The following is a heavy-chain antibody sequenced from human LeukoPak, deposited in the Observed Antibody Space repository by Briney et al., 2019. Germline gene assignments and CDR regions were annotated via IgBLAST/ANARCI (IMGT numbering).Heavy chain of an antibody. Sequence: ASVKVSCKSSGFTFTDEYIHWVRHAPGQGLEWMGWINPYSGAINYAQKFQGRVTLTRDTSISTAYMELSRLTSGDTAVYYSARDPKSQLLLDYWGQGTLVTVSS. CDR2: INPYSGAI. V-gene: IGHV1-2*02. D-gene: IGHD2-2*01. CDR3: ARDPKSQLLLDY. CDR1: GFTFTDEY. J-gene: IGHJ4*02.